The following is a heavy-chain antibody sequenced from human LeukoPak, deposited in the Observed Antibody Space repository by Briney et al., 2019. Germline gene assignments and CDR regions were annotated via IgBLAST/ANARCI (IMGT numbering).Heavy chain of an antibody. J-gene: IGHJ5*02. V-gene: IGHV4-34*01. CDR2: INHSGST. CDR1: GGSFSGYY. Sequence: PSETLSLTCAVYGGSFSGYYWSWIRQPPGKGLEWIGEINHSGSTNYNPSLKSRVTISVDTSKNQFSLKLSSVTAAHTAVYYCARGVPGYSSGWSGWRNWFDPWGQGTLVTVSS. D-gene: IGHD6-19*01. CDR3: ARGVPGYSSGWSGWRNWFDP.